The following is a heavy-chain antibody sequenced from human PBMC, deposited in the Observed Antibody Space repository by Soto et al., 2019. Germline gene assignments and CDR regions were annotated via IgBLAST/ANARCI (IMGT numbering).Heavy chain of an antibody. V-gene: IGHV1-69*13. CDR2: IIPIFGTA. Sequence: ASVKVSCKASGGTFSSYAISWVRQAPGQGLEWMGGIIPIFGTANYAQKFQGRVTITADESTSTAYMELSSLRSEDTAVYYCARSGDIVVVPAATSLGFDPCGQGTLVTVSS. J-gene: IGHJ5*02. CDR1: GGTFSSYA. D-gene: IGHD2-2*01. CDR3: ARSGDIVVVPAATSLGFDP.